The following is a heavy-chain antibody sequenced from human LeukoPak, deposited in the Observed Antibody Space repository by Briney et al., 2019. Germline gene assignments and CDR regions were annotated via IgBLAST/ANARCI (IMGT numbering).Heavy chain of an antibody. CDR2: INPKSGGT. J-gene: IGHJ5*02. D-gene: IGHD5-12*01. CDR3: ARDPKATGGDNWFDP. Sequence: GASVKVSCKASGYTITGYYMHWVRQAPAQGLEWMGWINPKSGGTNYAQKFQGRVTMTRDTSISTAYMELSGLRSDDTAVYYCARDPKATGGDNWFDPWGQGTLVTVSS. V-gene: IGHV1-2*02. CDR1: GYTITGYY.